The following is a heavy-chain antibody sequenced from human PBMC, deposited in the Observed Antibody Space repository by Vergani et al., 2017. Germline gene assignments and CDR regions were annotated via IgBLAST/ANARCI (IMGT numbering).Heavy chain of an antibody. CDR3: GDTNYANSGDF. J-gene: IGHJ4*02. CDR2: SKPKTEGGTT. D-gene: IGHD1-26*01. V-gene: IGHV3-15*05. CDR1: GFMFSNYW. Sequence: EVQLLESGGGLAQPGGSLRLSCAASGFMFSNYWMNWVRQSPGKGLEDIGLSKPKTEGGTTHYHAAMKGRVTISRDDSKSVLFLEMTNLAPEDTAVYYCGDTNYANSGDFWGQGSLVTVSS.